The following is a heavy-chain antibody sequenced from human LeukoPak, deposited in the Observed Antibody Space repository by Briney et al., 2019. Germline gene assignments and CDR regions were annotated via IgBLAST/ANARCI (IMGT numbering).Heavy chain of an antibody. D-gene: IGHD6-19*01. Sequence: PSETLSLTCTVSGGSISSYYWSWIRQPPGTGLEWIGYIYYSGSTNYNPSLKSRVTISVDTSKNQFSLKLSSVTAADTAVYYCARGSSGWYDYSWFDPWGQGTLVTVSS. CDR1: GGSISSYY. CDR3: ARGSSGWYDYSWFDP. V-gene: IGHV4-59*01. J-gene: IGHJ5*02. CDR2: IYYSGST.